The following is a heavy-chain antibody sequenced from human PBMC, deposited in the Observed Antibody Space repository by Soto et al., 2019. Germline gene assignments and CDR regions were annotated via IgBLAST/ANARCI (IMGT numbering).Heavy chain of an antibody. CDR3: ARFPDSGGVGIPRIDF. V-gene: IGHV1-18*01. CDR2: INIYNGNT. CDR1: GYTFVNYA. Sequence: QVQLVQSGVEMKNVGASVKVSCKASGYTFVNYAISWVRQAPGQGLEWMGWINIYNGNTNYAQKFQGRVTMTTDTSTATAYMEVRSLRSDDTAVYYCARFPDSGGVGIPRIDFWGQGTLVTVTS. J-gene: IGHJ4*02. D-gene: IGHD3-16*01.